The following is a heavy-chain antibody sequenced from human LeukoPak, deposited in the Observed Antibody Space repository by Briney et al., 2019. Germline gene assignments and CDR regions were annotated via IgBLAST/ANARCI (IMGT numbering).Heavy chain of an antibody. CDR1: GGPFSGYH. D-gene: IGHD6-13*01. V-gene: IGHV4-34*01. CDR3: ARGLAAAGMRCYYYYGMDV. Sequence: WETLPLTCAVYGGPFSGYHWSWIPQPPGKGLGWIGQINHCGSPNYNPSRKSRVTLPVDKPKNHLSLKLSSVTAADTAVYYCARGLAAAGMRCYYYYGMDVWGQGTTVTGS. CDR2: INHCGSP. J-gene: IGHJ6*02.